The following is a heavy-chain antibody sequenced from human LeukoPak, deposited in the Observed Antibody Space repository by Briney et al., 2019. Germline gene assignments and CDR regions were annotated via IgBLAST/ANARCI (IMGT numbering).Heavy chain of an antibody. D-gene: IGHD3-10*01. CDR1: GFTFSSYW. Sequence: AGGSLRLSCAASGFTFSSYWMSWVRQAPGKGLEWVANIKQDGNEKYYVDSVKGRFAISRDNAKNSLYLQMNSLRAEDTAVYYCASATVTYGSGRTAFDIWGQGTMVTVSS. CDR2: IKQDGNEK. J-gene: IGHJ3*02. CDR3: ASATVTYGSGRTAFDI. V-gene: IGHV3-7*01.